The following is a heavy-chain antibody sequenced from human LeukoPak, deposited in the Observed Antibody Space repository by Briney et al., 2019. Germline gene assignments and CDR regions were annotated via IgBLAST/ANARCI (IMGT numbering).Heavy chain of an antibody. CDR2: IYYSGST. D-gene: IGHD6-6*01. Sequence: PSATLSLTCTVSVGSISSGGYYWSWIRQPPGKGLEWIGYIYYSGSTTYNPSLKSRVTISVDTSKNQFSLKLSSVTAADTAVYYCARLRSSQVPWFHPWRQGPLVPVSS. V-gene: IGHV4-61*08. CDR1: VGSISSGGYY. J-gene: IGHJ5*02. CDR3: ARLRSSQVPWFHP.